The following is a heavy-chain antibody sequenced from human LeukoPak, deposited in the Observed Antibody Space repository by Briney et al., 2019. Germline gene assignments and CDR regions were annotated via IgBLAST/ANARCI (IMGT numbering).Heavy chain of an antibody. D-gene: IGHD5-18*01. CDR1: GFTVSINY. V-gene: IGHV3-66*01. J-gene: IGHJ4*02. CDR3: ARDSPDRGYTYALDY. CDR2: IHSGGTT. Sequence: QPGGSLRLSCAASGFTVSINYMTWIRQAPGKGLEWVSIIHSGGTTYYADAVKGRFTISKDDSKNTLYLQMNSLRAEDKAVYYCARDSPDRGYTYALDYWGQGTLVTVSS.